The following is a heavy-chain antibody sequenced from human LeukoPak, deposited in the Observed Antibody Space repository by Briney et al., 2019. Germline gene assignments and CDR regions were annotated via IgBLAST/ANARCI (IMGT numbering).Heavy chain of an antibody. Sequence: ASVKVSCKASGYTFTGYYMHWVRRAPGQGLEWMGWINPNSGGTNYAQKFQGRVTMTRDTSISTAYMELSRLRSDDTAVYYCARGGNYYDSSGYYHPIDYWGQGTLVTVSS. CDR1: GYTFTGYY. J-gene: IGHJ4*02. V-gene: IGHV1-2*02. CDR2: INPNSGGT. D-gene: IGHD3-22*01. CDR3: ARGGNYYDSSGYYHPIDY.